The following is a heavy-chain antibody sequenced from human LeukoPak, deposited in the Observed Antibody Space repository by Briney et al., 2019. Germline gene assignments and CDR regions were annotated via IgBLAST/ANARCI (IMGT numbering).Heavy chain of an antibody. Sequence: GGSLRLSCAASGFTFSSSSMNWVRQAPGKGLEWVSYISSSGSTIYYADSVKGRFTISRDNAKNSLYLQMNSLRAEDTAVYYCARSTTRQQWLVNYWGQGTLVTVSS. D-gene: IGHD6-19*01. CDR2: ISSSGSTI. CDR1: GFTFSSSS. V-gene: IGHV3-48*04. J-gene: IGHJ4*02. CDR3: ARSTTRQQWLVNY.